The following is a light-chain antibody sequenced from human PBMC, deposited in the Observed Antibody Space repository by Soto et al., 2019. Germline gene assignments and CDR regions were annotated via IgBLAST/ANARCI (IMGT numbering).Light chain of an antibody. CDR2: GAA. J-gene: IGKJ4*01. Sequence: EIVMTQSPATLSVSPGERATLSCRANQSISSTLAWYQQKPGQAPRLLIYGAATRATGIPARFSGSGSGTDFTLTISGLQSEDFAVYYCQMYNNWLATFGGGTKLDIK. V-gene: IGKV3-15*01. CDR1: QSISST. CDR3: QMYNNWLAT.